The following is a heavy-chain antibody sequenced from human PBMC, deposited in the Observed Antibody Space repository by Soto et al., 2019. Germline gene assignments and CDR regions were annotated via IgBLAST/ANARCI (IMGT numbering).Heavy chain of an antibody. J-gene: IGHJ4*02. CDR1: GFTFSSYA. V-gene: IGHV3-23*01. CDR3: AKDLIGSNVLRFLEWLLICDY. Sequence: PGGSLRLSCAASGFTFSSYAMSWVRQAPGKGLEWVSAISGSGGSTYHADSVKGRFTISRDNSKNTLYLQMNSLRAEDTAVYYCAKDLIGSNVLRFLEWLLICDYWGQGTLVTVSS. CDR2: ISGSGGST. D-gene: IGHD3-3*01.